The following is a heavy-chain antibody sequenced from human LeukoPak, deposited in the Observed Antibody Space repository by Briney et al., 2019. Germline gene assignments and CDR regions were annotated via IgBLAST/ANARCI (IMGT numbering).Heavy chain of an antibody. Sequence: PSETLSLTCTVSGGSISYYYGSWIRQSPGKGLEWIGYIYYSGTTNYNPSLKSRVTISVDTSKNQFSLQLRSVTAADTAVYYCAREDPQTTVPEGMDVWGQGTTVTVSS. D-gene: IGHD4-17*01. V-gene: IGHV4-59*01. CDR3: AREDPQTTVPEGMDV. J-gene: IGHJ6*02. CDR2: IYYSGTT. CDR1: GGSISYYY.